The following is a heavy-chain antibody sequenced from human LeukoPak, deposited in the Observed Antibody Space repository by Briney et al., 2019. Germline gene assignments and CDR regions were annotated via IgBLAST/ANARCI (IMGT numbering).Heavy chain of an antibody. Sequence: PGGSLGLSCAASGFTFSNYWVHWVRQAPGKGLVWVSRINRDGSTTKYADSVRGRFTVSRDSAKNTLNLQMNSLRAEDTAVYYCARDKKSGESSEIDYWGQGTLVTVSS. V-gene: IGHV3-74*03. CDR1: GFTFSNYW. CDR3: ARDKKSGESSEIDY. D-gene: IGHD3-10*01. J-gene: IGHJ4*02. CDR2: INRDGSTT.